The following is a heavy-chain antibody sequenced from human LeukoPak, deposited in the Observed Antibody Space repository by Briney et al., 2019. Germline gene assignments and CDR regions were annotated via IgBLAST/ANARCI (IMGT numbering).Heavy chain of an antibody. D-gene: IGHD1-26*01. V-gene: IGHV4-61*10. Sequence: SETLSLTCTVSGDSISSGDYYWSWIRQPAGKGLEWIGYIYYSGSTNYNPSPKSRVTISVDTSKNQFSLKLSSVTAADTAVYYCARDSSGSYFYNYYYMDVWGKGTTVTVSS. CDR2: IYYSGST. J-gene: IGHJ6*03. CDR1: GDSISSGDYY. CDR3: ARDSSGSYFYNYYYMDV.